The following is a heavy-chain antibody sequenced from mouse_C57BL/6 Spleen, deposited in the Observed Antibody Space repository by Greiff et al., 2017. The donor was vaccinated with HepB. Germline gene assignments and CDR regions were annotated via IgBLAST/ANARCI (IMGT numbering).Heavy chain of an antibody. V-gene: IGHV5-6*01. CDR3: ARSSSLYFDY. CDR2: ISSGGSYT. Sequence: EVHLVESGGDLVKPGGSLKLSCAASGFTFSSYGMSWVRQTPDKRLEWVATISSGGSYTYYPDSVKGRFTISRDNAKNTLYLQMSSLKSEDTAMYYCARSSSLYFDYWGQGTTLTVSS. D-gene: IGHD1-1*01. CDR1: GFTFSSYG. J-gene: IGHJ2*01.